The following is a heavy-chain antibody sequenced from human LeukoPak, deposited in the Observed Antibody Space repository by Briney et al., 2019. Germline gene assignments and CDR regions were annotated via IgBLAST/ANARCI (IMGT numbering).Heavy chain of an antibody. CDR2: INPSGDST. CDR1: GYTFTSYY. D-gene: IGHD6-13*01. V-gene: IGHV1-46*01. CDR3: ARDLWTAAAGTGAYFQH. Sequence: ASVKVSCKASGYTFTSYYMHWVRQAPGQGLEWMGMINPSGDSTSYAQKFQGRVTMTRDTSTSTVYMELSSLKSEDTAVYYCARDLWTAAAGTGAYFQHWGQGTLVTVSS. J-gene: IGHJ1*01.